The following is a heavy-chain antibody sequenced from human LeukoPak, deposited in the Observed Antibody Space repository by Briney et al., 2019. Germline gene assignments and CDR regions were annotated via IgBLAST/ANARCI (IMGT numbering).Heavy chain of an antibody. V-gene: IGHV3-53*01. D-gene: IGHD4/OR15-4a*01. Sequence: GGSLRLSCAASGFTFSSYEMNWVRQAPGKGLEWVSFIYSDNTHYSDSVKGRFTISKDNSKNTLYLQMNSLRAEDTAVYYCARRAGAYSHPYDYWGQGTLVTVSS. CDR1: GFTFSSYE. CDR3: ARRAGAYSHPYDY. CDR2: IYSDNT. J-gene: IGHJ4*02.